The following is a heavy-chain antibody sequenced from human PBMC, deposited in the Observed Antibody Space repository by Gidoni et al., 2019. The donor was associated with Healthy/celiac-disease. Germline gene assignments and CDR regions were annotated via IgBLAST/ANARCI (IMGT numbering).Heavy chain of an antibody. J-gene: IGHJ4*02. CDR3: ARGYMFSPTGGAARPQIEDY. CDR2: INHSGST. CDR1: GGSFSGYY. V-gene: IGHV4-34*01. D-gene: IGHD6-6*01. Sequence: QVQLQQWGAGLLKPSETLSLTCAVYGGSFSGYYWSWIRQPPGKGLEWIGEINHSGSTNYNPSLKSRVTISVDTSKNQFSLKLSSVTAADTAVYYCARGYMFSPTGGAARPQIEDYWGQGTLVTVSS.